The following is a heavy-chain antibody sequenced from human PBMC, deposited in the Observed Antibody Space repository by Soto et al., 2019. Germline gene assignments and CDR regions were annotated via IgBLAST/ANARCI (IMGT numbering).Heavy chain of an antibody. V-gene: IGHV3-23*01. CDR1: GFTFNTYA. CDR3: AKVSDGNSYPFDS. CDR2: ITGSGDST. J-gene: IGHJ4*02. Sequence: PGGSLRLSCAASGFTFNTYAMNWVRQAPGKGLEWVSSITGSGDSTYYADSVKGRFTISRDNSKNMLYLEMHSLRADDTALYYCAKVSDGNSYPFDSWGQGALVTVSS. D-gene: IGHD2-21*01.